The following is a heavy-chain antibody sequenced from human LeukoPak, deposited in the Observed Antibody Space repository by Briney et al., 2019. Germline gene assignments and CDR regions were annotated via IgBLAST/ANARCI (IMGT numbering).Heavy chain of an antibody. D-gene: IGHD3-22*01. CDR2: ISYDGSNK. V-gene: IGHV3-30*18. CDR3: AKDGVIYSGWYDH. CDR1: GFTFSSYG. Sequence: PGRSLRLSCAASGFTFSSYGMHWVRQAPGKGLEWVAVISYDGSNKYYADSVKGRFTISRDISKNTLYLQMNSLRPEDTAVYYCAKDGVIYSGWYDHWGQGTLVTVSS. J-gene: IGHJ5*02.